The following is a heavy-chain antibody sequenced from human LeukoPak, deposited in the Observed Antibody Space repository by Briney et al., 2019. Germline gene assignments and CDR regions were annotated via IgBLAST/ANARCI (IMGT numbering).Heavy chain of an antibody. D-gene: IGHD1-26*01. CDR3: AKDKWELPLLNYFDY. CDR1: GFTFSSYA. J-gene: IGHJ4*02. CDR2: ISGSGGST. Sequence: GGSLRLSCAASGFTFSSYAMSWVRQAPGKGLEWVSAISGSGGSTYYADSVKGRFTISRDNSKNTLYLQMNSLRAEDTAVYYCAKDKWELPLLNYFDYWGQGTLVTVSS. V-gene: IGHV3-23*01.